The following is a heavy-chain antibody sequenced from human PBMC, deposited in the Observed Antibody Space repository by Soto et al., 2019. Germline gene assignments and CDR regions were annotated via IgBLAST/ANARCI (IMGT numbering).Heavy chain of an antibody. V-gene: IGHV3-23*01. CDR1: GFTFSSCV. Sequence: SLRLSCGASGFTFSSCVMSWVRQAPGKGLEWVSCITDSGTGTYYADSVKGRFTISRDNSKNTMYLQMNNLRAEDTGVYYCAKGLLNGRWYAADWGQGTLVTVSS. J-gene: IGHJ4*02. CDR2: ITDSGTGT. CDR3: AKGLLNGRWYAAD. D-gene: IGHD6-13*01.